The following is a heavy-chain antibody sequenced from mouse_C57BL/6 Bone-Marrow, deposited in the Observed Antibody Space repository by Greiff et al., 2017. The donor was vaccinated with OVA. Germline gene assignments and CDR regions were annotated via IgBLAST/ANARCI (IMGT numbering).Heavy chain of an antibody. CDR2: ISDGGSYT. V-gene: IGHV5-4*03. Sequence: EVKVVESGGGLVKPGGSLKLSCAASGFTFSSYAMSWVRQTPEKRLEWVATISDGGSYTYYPDNVKGRFTISRDNAKNNLYLQMSHLKSEDTAMYYCARADYYGSSYGFDYWGQGTTLTVSS. J-gene: IGHJ2*01. D-gene: IGHD1-1*01. CDR1: GFTFSSYA. CDR3: ARADYYGSSYGFDY.